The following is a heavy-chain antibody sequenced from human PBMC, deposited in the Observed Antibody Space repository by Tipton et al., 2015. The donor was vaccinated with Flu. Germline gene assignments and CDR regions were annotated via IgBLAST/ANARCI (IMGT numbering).Heavy chain of an antibody. V-gene: IGHV4-34*01. J-gene: IGHJ6*03. CDR1: GGSFSGYY. D-gene: IGHD3-10*01. CDR3: ARVVGHYYYYMDV. Sequence: TLSLTCAVYGGSFSGYYWSWIRQPPGKGLEWIGEINHSGSTNYNPSLKSRVTISVDTSKNQFSLKLSSVTAADTAVYYCARVVGHYYYYMDVWGKGTTVTVSS. CDR2: INHSGST.